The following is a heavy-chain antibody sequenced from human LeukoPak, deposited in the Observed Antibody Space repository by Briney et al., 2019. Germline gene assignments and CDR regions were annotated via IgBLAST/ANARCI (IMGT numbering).Heavy chain of an antibody. J-gene: IGHJ4*02. CDR1: GGSISSGGYY. CDR3: ASHRRAARTQFDY. V-gene: IGHV4-31*03. D-gene: IGHD6-6*01. Sequence: PSETLSLTCTVSGGSISSGGYYWSWIRQHPGKGLEWIGYIYYSGSTYYNPSLKSRVTISVDTSKNQFSLKLSSATAADTAVYYCASHRRAARTQFDYWGQGTLVTVSS. CDR2: IYYSGST.